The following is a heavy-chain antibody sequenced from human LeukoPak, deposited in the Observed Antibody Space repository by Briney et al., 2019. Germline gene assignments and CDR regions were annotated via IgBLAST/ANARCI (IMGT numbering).Heavy chain of an antibody. D-gene: IGHD3-10*01. CDR2: FYYSGST. J-gene: IGHJ5*02. CDR3: ARESNYHGSGTGWFDP. Sequence: SETLSLTCAVSGGSISRGGYSWSWIRQPPGKGLEWIGYFYYSGSTYYNPSLKRRVTISVDTSKNQLSLKLSSVTAADTALYYCARESNYHGSGTGWFDPWGQGTLVTVSS. V-gene: IGHV4-30-4*07. CDR1: GGSISRGGYS.